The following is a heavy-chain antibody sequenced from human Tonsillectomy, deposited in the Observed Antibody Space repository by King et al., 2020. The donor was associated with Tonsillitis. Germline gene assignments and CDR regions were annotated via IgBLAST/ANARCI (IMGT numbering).Heavy chain of an antibody. CDR3: AVTGVPNYYYYYGMDV. Sequence: QLVESGGGLVQPGGSLRLSCAASGFSFSSYAMSWVRQAPGKGLEWVSAISGSGGSTFYAESVKGRFTISRDNSKKTLYLQMNSLRAEDTAVYYCAVTGVPNYYYYYGMDVRGQGTTVIVSS. CDR1: GFSFSSYA. CDR2: ISGSGGST. V-gene: IGHV3-23*04. J-gene: IGHJ6*02. D-gene: IGHD3-9*01.